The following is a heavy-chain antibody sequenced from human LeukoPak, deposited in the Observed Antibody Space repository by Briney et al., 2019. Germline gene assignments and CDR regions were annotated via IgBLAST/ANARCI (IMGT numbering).Heavy chain of an antibody. J-gene: IGHJ6*02. CDR1: GFTFSRSA. Sequence: GGSLRLSCAASGFTFSRSAMTWVRQTPGKGLDWVSSISSSGNTYYADSVKGRFTISRDNAKNSLYLQMNSLRAEDTAVYYCARERPYGMDVWGQGTTVTVSS. V-gene: IGHV3-21*01. D-gene: IGHD6-25*01. CDR2: ISSSGNT. CDR3: ARERPYGMDV.